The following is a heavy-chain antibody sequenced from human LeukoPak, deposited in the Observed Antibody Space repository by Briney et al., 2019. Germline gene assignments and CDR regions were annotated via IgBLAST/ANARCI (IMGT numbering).Heavy chain of an antibody. CDR1: GFTFSSYA. J-gene: IGHJ4*02. CDR3: AKDLNNSPY. CDR2: ISGSGVNT. Sequence: GGSLRLSCAASGFTFSSYAMSWVRQAPGKGLEWVSGISGSGVNTYYADSVKGRFTISRDNSKNTLFLQLNSLRAEDTALYFCAKDLNNSPYWDQGTLVTVSS. D-gene: IGHD4-23*01. V-gene: IGHV3-23*01.